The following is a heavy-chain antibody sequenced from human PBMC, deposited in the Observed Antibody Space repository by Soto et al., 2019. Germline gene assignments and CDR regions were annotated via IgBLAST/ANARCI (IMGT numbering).Heavy chain of an antibody. V-gene: IGHV3-74*01. CDR2: IDIDGSST. D-gene: IGHD2-2*01. CDR3: ARDPRFCISTSCDTYYYYGMDV. CDR1: GYTFSSYW. Sequence: PGGSLRLSCEASGYTFSSYWMHWVRQAPGKGLVWVSRIDIDGSSTTYADYVKGRFTISRDNAKNTLYLQMNSLRAEDTAVYYCARDPRFCISTSCDTYYYYGMDVWGQGTTVTVSS. J-gene: IGHJ6*02.